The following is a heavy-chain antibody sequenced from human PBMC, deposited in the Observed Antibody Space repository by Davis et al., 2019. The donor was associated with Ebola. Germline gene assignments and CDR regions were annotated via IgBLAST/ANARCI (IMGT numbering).Heavy chain of an antibody. D-gene: IGHD6-13*01. Sequence: GESLKIPCSASGFTFSSYGMHWVRQAPGKGLEWVAVIWYDGSNKYYADSVKGRFTISRDNSKNTLYLQMNSLRAEDTAVYYCARDKGYSSSWYFRYYYYYGMDVWGQGTTVTVSS. CDR1: GFTFSSYG. V-gene: IGHV3-33*08. CDR2: IWYDGSNK. J-gene: IGHJ6*02. CDR3: ARDKGYSSSWYFRYYYYYGMDV.